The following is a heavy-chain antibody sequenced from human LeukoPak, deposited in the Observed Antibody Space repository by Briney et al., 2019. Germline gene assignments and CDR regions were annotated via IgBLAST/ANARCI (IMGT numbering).Heavy chain of an antibody. J-gene: IGHJ5*02. CDR1: GYTFTGYY. CDR3: ARDSLNSSGHGGFDP. V-gene: IGHV1-2*02. Sequence: ASVKVSCKASGYTFTGYYMHWVRQAPGQGLEWMGWINPNSGGTNYAQKFQGRVTMTRDTSISTAYMELRSLRSDDTAVYYCARDSLNSSGHGGFDPWGQGTLVTVSS. D-gene: IGHD6-19*01. CDR2: INPNSGGT.